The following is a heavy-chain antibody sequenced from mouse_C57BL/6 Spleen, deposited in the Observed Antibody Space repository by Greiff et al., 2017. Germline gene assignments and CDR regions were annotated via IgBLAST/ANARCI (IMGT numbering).Heavy chain of an antibody. CDR2: ISYRGST. Sequence: EVQLQQSGPGMVKPSQSLSLTCTVTGYSITSGYDWHWIRHFPGNKLEWMGYISYRGSTNFNPSLKSRISITHDTSKNHFFLKLNSLTTEDTATYYCARDDYGSSSFAYWGQGTLVTVSA. CDR1: GYSITSGYD. D-gene: IGHD1-1*01. V-gene: IGHV3-1*01. J-gene: IGHJ3*01. CDR3: ARDDYGSSSFAY.